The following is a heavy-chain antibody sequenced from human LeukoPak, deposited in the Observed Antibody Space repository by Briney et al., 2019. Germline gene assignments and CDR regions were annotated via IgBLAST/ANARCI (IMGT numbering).Heavy chain of an antibody. CDR1: GFTFSTYW. CDR2: IKGDESAK. J-gene: IGHJ4*02. CDR3: ARDVGGSLDY. Sequence: GGSLRLSCAASGFTFSTYWMSWVRQAPGKGVEWVANIKGDESAKHQADSVKGRFTISRDNAQNSVYLQMTILRGEDTAVYYCARDVGGSLDYWGQGNLVTVSS. D-gene: IGHD1-26*01. V-gene: IGHV3-7*01.